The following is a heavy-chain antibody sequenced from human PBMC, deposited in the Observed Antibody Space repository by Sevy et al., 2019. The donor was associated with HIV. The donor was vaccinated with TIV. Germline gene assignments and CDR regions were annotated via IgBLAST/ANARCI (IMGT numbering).Heavy chain of an antibody. D-gene: IGHD3-22*01. J-gene: IGHJ2*01. V-gene: IGHV3-74*01. CDR1: GFTFSSYW. CDR3: ARDSSGYLGAYWYFDL. Sequence: GGCLRLSCAASGFTFSSYWMHWVRQAPGKGLVWVSRINSDGSSTSYADSVKGRFTVSRDNAKNTLYLQMNSLRAEDTTVYYCARDSSGYLGAYWYFDLWGRGTLVTVSS. CDR2: INSDGSST.